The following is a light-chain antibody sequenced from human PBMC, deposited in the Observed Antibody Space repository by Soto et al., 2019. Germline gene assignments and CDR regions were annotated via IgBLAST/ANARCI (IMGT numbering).Light chain of an antibody. Sequence: QSALTQPPSASGSPGQSVTISCTGTSSDVGGYNYVSWYQQHPGKAPKLMIYEVSKRPSGVPDRFSGSKAGNTASLTVSGLPAEDEADYYCSSYAGSNPVVFGGGTKLTVL. CDR1: SSDVGGYNY. CDR3: SSYAGSNPVV. CDR2: EVS. J-gene: IGLJ2*01. V-gene: IGLV2-8*01.